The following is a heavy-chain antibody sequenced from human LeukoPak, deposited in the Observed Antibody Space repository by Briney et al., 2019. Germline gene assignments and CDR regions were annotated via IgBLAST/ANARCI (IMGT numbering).Heavy chain of an antibody. D-gene: IGHD6-19*01. J-gene: IGHJ4*02. CDR2: IYYSGGT. CDR1: GASISSGSYH. Sequence: SETLSLTCTVSGASISSGSYHWGWIRQPPGKGLEWIGIIYYSGGTYYNPSLKSRVTISLDTSKNQFSLKLSSVTAADTAAYYCARQDSSGLDYWGQGTLVTVSS. V-gene: IGHV4-39*01. CDR3: ARQDSSGLDY.